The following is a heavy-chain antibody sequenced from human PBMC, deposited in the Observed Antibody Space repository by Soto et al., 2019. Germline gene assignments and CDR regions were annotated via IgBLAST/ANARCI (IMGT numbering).Heavy chain of an antibody. CDR2: INHSAST. J-gene: IGHJ5*02. V-gene: IGHV4-34*01. CDR1: GGSFSGYY. Sequence: SETLSLTCAVYGGSFSGYYWTWIRQPPGTGLEWIWEINHSASTNYNPSLTTRVTISVDTSKHQFPLKLTSVTAADTAVYYCARDAGGWYQLLSPWFDPWGQGTLVTVSS. D-gene: IGHD2-2*01. CDR3: ARDAGGWYQLLSPWFDP.